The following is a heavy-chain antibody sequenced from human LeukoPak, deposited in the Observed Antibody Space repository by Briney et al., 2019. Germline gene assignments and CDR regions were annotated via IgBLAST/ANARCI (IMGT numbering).Heavy chain of an antibody. CDR3: VKGFKYSSSLFDY. CDR2: ISSNGGNT. J-gene: IGHJ4*02. CDR1: GFTFISSA. D-gene: IGHD6-13*01. Sequence: PGGSLSSSVSASGFTFISSAMHWVRQAPGKGLEYVSTISSNGGNTYYADSVKGRFTISRDNSRNTLYLQMSSLRAEDTAVYYCVKGFKYSSSLFDYWGQGTLVTVSS. V-gene: IGHV3-64D*06.